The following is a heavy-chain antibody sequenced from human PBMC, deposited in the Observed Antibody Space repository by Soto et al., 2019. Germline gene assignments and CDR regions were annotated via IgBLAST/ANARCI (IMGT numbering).Heavy chain of an antibody. V-gene: IGHV1-18*04. CDR2: ITVNSGNT. Sequence: ASVKVSCKASGYSFINYGIGWVRQAPGQGLEWMGWITVNSGNTNYPQKFQGRVTMTTDTSTSTAYMELRSLTSDDTAVYYCARDPVGGNWFDPWGQGTLVTVSS. CDR1: GYSFINYG. CDR3: ARDPVGGNWFDP. J-gene: IGHJ5*02. D-gene: IGHD1-26*01.